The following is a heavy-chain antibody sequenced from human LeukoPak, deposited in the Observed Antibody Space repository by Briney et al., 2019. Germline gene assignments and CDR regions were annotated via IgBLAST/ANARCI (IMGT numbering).Heavy chain of an antibody. CDR1: GFTFDDQA. CDR3: AKGDQRDYYYGMDV. V-gene: IGHV3-9*01. J-gene: IGHJ6*02. CDR2: ISWNSGTI. D-gene: IGHD2-2*01. Sequence: GRSLRLSCAASGFTFDDQAMHWVRQAPGKGLEWVSGISWNSGTIGYADSVKGRFTISRDNVKNSLYLQMNSLRVEDTALYYCAKGDQRDYYYGMDVWGQGTTVTVSS.